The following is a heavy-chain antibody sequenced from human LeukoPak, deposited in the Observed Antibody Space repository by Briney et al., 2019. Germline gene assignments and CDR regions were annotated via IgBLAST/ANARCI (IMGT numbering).Heavy chain of an antibody. J-gene: IGHJ4*02. V-gene: IGHV3-23*01. CDR1: AFTFSTFA. CDR3: AKAYYDYVWGSSYYFDY. D-gene: IGHD3-16*01. CDR2: ITGSGGST. Sequence: PGGSLRLSCAASAFTFSTFAMSWVRQAPGKGLEWVSAITGSGGSTYYADSVKGRFTISRDNSKNTLYLQMNSLRAEDTAVYYCAKAYYDYVWGSSYYFDYWGQGTLVTVSS.